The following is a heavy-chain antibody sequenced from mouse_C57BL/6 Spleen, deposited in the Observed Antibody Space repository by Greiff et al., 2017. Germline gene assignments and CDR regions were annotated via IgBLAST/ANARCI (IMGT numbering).Heavy chain of an antibody. Sequence: EVQRVESGGGLVKPGGSLKLSCAASGFTFSSYAMSWVRQTPEKRLEWVATISDGGSYTYYPDNVKGRFTISRDNAKNNLYLQMSHLKSEDTAMYYCARGNDYDLYWYFDVWGTGTTVTVSS. CDR1: GFTFSSYA. J-gene: IGHJ1*03. CDR3: ARGNDYDLYWYFDV. V-gene: IGHV5-4*01. CDR2: ISDGGSYT. D-gene: IGHD2-4*01.